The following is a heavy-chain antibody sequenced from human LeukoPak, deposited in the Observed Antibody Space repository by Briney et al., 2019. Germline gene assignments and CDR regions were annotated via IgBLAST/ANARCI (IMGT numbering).Heavy chain of an antibody. CDR2: IYTSGST. V-gene: IGHV4-61*02. Sequence: SETLSLTCTVSGGSISSGSYYWSWIRQPAGKGLEWIGRIYTSGSTNYNPSLKSRVTISVDTSKSQFSLKLSSVTAADTAVYYCATGIAVAGTFDYWGQGTLVTVSS. J-gene: IGHJ4*02. CDR1: GGSISSGSYY. CDR3: ATGIAVAGTFDY. D-gene: IGHD6-19*01.